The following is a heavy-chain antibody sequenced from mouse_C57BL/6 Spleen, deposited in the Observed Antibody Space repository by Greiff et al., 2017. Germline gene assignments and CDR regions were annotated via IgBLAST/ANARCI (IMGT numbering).Heavy chain of an antibody. V-gene: IGHV1-69*01. Sequence: QVQLQQSGAELVKPGASVKLSCKASGYTFTSYWMHWVKQRPGQGLEWIGEIDPSDSYTNYNQKFTGKSTLTVDKSSSTAYMQLSSLTSEDSAVYYCAREPYYYGSSYRYFDVWGTGTTVTVSS. D-gene: IGHD1-1*01. CDR1: GYTFTSYW. J-gene: IGHJ1*03. CDR2: IDPSDSYT. CDR3: AREPYYYGSSYRYFDV.